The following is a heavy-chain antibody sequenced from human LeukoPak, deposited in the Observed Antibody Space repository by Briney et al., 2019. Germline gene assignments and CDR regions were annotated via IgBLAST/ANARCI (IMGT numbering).Heavy chain of an antibody. V-gene: IGHV3-21*01. CDR2: ISSSSSYI. Sequence: KPGGSLRLSCAASGFTFSSYAMHWVRQAPGKGLEWVSSISSSSSYIYYADSVKGRFTISRDNAKNSLYLQMNSLRAEDTAVYYCARAPPLQPDNWFDPWGQGTLVTVSS. CDR1: GFTFSSYA. CDR3: ARAPPLQPDNWFDP. J-gene: IGHJ5*02.